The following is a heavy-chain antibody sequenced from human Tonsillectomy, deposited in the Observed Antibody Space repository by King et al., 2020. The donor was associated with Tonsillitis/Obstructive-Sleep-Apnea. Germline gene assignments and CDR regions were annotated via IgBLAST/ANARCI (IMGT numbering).Heavy chain of an antibody. CDR3: ARHGYCTGGACYRGGFDI. J-gene: IGHJ3*02. V-gene: IGHV4-39*01. Sequence: QLQESGPGLLKPSETLSLTCTVSGGSVSSRSSYWGWIRQPPGKGLEWIGSVYYSGSTYYNPPLEGRVTISVDTSKNHFSLNLRSVTAADTAVYYCARHGYCTGGACYRGGFDIWGQGTLVTVSS. CDR1: GGSVSSRSSY. CDR2: VYYSGST. D-gene: IGHD2-8*02.